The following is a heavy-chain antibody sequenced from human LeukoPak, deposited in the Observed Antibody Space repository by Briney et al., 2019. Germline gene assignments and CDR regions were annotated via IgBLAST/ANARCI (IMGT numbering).Heavy chain of an antibody. D-gene: IGHD6-13*01. CDR3: ARDSSSWLGDAFDI. V-gene: IGHV3-7*03. CDR1: GFTFSSYW. CDR2: IKQDGSEK. Sequence: GGSLRLSCAASGFTFSSYWVSWVRQAPGKGLEWVANIKQDGSEKYYVDSVKGRFTISRDNAKNSLYLQMNSLRAEDTAVYYCARDSSSWLGDAFDIWGQGTMVTVSS. J-gene: IGHJ3*02.